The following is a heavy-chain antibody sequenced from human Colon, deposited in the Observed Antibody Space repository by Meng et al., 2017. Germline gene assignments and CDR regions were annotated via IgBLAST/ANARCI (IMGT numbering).Heavy chain of an antibody. CDR1: GFSFSNYW. J-gene: IGHJ4*02. Sequence: GGSLRLSCAASGFSFSNYWMHWVRQAPGKGLEWVSRISTDGSSVMYADSVKGRFSISRDNAKNTLYLQMDSLRDDDTAVYFCARVGSGSYFHYWGQGSLVTVSS. CDR2: ISTDGSSV. D-gene: IGHD3-10*01. CDR3: ARVGSGSYFHY. V-gene: IGHV3-74*03.